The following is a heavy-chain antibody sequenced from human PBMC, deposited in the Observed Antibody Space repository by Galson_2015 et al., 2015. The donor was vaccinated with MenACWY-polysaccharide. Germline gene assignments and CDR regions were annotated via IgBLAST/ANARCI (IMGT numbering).Heavy chain of an antibody. V-gene: IGHV3-33*01. J-gene: IGHJ5*01. Sequence: SLRLSCAAFGFTFSSYGMHWVRQAPGKGLEWVALIWTDGNHTPYVASVKGRFTISRDNSKNTLYLQMNSLRAEDTAVYHCARGVQPERKARGALFDSSGQGTLVTVSS. CDR2: IWTDGNHT. D-gene: IGHD1-1*01. CDR1: GFTFSSYG. CDR3: ARGVQPERKARGALFDS.